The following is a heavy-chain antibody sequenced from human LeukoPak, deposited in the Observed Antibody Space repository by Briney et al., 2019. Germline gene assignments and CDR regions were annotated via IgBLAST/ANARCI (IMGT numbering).Heavy chain of an antibody. CDR2: ISAYNGNT. V-gene: IGHV1-18*01. CDR3: ARDHSGGFGVAGKVGFDP. Sequence: ASLKVSCKASGYTFTSYGISWVRQAPGQRLERMGWISAYNGNTNYAQKLQGRVTVTTDTSTSTAYMELRSLRSDDTAVYYCARDHSGGFGVAGKVGFDPWGQGTLVTVSS. J-gene: IGHJ5*02. CDR1: GYTFTSYG. D-gene: IGHD3-3*01.